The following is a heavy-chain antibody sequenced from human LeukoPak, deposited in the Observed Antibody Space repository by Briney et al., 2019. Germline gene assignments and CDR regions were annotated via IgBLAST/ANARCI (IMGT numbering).Heavy chain of an antibody. D-gene: IGHD1-26*01. CDR1: GYSISSGYY. CDR3: ARVEIVGATPLGY. J-gene: IGHJ4*02. Sequence: PSETLSLTCTVSGYSISSGYYWGWIRQPPGKGLEWIGSIYHSGSTYYNPSLKSRVTISVDTSKNQFSLKLSSVTAADTAVYYCARVEIVGATPLGYWGQGTLVTVSS. V-gene: IGHV4-38-2*02. CDR2: IYHSGST.